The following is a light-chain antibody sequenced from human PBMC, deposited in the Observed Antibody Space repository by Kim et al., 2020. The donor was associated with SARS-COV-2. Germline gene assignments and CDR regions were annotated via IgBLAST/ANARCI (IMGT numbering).Light chain of an antibody. V-gene: IGKV1-27*01. Sequence: ASVEDRVSITCRASQCVINYLAWYQKRPGRVPKLLIYAASAVRSGVPSRFSGSGSETEFTLTITSLQREDVAVYYCQQCKGAPWTFGHRTKVDIK. CDR2: AAS. CDR1: QCVINY. J-gene: IGKJ1*01. CDR3: QQCKGAPWT.